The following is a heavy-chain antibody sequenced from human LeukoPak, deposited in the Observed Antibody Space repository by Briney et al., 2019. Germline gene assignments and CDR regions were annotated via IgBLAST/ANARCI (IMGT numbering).Heavy chain of an antibody. D-gene: IGHD3-16*01. Sequence: SETLSLTCAVYGGSFRGYYWSWIRQPPWKGLDGIGEINHNGSTNHNPSLNCRVTIYEDTSKHQFFLKLSNVTPADTAEYYCVRGVWQVAWFGYWGQGTLVSVSS. V-gene: IGHV4-34*01. CDR1: GGSFRGYY. J-gene: IGHJ4*02. CDR3: VRGVWQVAWFGY. CDR2: INHNGST.